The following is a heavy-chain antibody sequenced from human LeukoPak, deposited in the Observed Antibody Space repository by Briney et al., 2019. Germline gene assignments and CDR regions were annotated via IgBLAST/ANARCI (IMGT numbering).Heavy chain of an antibody. D-gene: IGHD5-24*01. J-gene: IGHJ4*02. V-gene: IGHV3-74*01. CDR2: ISHDGII. Sequence: GGSLRLSCETAGFTFSSYVMHWVRRTPGKGLVWVSRISHDGIISYADSVKGRFTISRDDAKNTLILQMNSLRVEDTAVYYCARDWVYKIDYWGRGTLVTVSS. CDR1: GFTFSSYV. CDR3: ARDWVYKIDY.